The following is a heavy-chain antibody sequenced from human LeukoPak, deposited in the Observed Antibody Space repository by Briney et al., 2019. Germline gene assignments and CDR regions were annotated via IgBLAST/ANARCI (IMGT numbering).Heavy chain of an antibody. CDR1: GFTFSSYS. V-gene: IGHV3-48*04. CDR2: ISSSGSTI. D-gene: IGHD6-19*01. CDR3: ARRRIAVAGTNFDY. Sequence: PGGSLRLSCAASGFTFSSYSMNWVRQAPGKGLEWVSYISSSGSTIYYADSVKGRFTISRDNAKNSLYLQMNSLRAEDTAVYYCARRRIAVAGTNFDYWGQGTLVTVSS. J-gene: IGHJ4*02.